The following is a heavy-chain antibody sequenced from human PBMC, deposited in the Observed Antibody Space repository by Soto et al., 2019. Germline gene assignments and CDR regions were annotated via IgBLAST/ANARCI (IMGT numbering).Heavy chain of an antibody. D-gene: IGHD2-2*01. CDR1: GFDFSVYW. Sequence: GGSLRLSCAASGFDFSVYWMSWVRQAPGKGPEWVANIKFDGSEKQYVDSVKGRFTISRDNARNSVFLQMNSLRAGDTAVYYCVKDGGYCSSATCYSPRNHYFDAWGQGTLVTVSS. CDR2: IKFDGSEK. V-gene: IGHV3-7*03. J-gene: IGHJ5*02. CDR3: VKDGGYCSSATCYSPRNHYFDA.